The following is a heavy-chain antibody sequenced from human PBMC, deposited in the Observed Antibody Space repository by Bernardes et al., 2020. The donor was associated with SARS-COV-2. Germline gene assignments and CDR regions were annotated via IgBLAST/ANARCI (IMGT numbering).Heavy chain of an antibody. J-gene: IGHJ6*02. CDR2: IDWDDDK. V-gene: IGHV2-70*11. CDR1: GFSLSPSGMC. D-gene: IGHD3-9*01. CDR3: ARIYYDILTGYGMDV. Sequence: SRPTPVKATQTLTLTCPFSGFSLSPSGMCVSWIRQPPGKALEWLARIDWDDDKYYSTSLKTRLTISKDTSKNQVVLTMTNMDPVDTATYYCARIYYDILTGYGMDVWGQGTTVTVSS.